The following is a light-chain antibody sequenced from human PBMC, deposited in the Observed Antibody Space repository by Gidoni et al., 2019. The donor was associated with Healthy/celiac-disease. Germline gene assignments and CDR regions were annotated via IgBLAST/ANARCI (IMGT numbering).Light chain of an antibody. Sequence: VLTQSPGTLSLSPWERATLSCRASHSVSSSYLAWYQQKPGQAPRLLIYGASSRATGIPDRCSGSGSGTDFTLTISRLEPEDFAVYDCQKYGSSTLTFXGXTKGEIK. J-gene: IGKJ4*01. CDR1: HSVSSSY. V-gene: IGKV3-20*01. CDR2: GAS. CDR3: QKYGSSTLT.